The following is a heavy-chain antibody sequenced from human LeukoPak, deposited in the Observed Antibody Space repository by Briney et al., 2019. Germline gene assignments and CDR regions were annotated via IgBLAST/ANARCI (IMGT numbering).Heavy chain of an antibody. Sequence: GASVKVSCKASGYTFTSYDNNWVRQATGQGLEWMGWMNPNSGNTGYAQKFQGRVTMTRNTSISTAYMELSSLRSEDTAVYYCARGGYCSSTSCSFHNWFDPWGQGTLVTVSS. CDR1: GYTFTSYD. CDR2: MNPNSGNT. CDR3: ARGGYCSSTSCSFHNWFDP. D-gene: IGHD2-2*01. J-gene: IGHJ5*02. V-gene: IGHV1-8*01.